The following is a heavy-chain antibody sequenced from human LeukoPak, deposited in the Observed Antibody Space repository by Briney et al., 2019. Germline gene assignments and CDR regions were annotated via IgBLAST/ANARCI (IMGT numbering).Heavy chain of an antibody. CDR3: ARHLPAAMFIAAAGIDY. Sequence: GGSLRLSCAASGFTFSSYAMHWVRQAPGKGLEWVAVISYDGSSKYYADSVKGRFTISRDNSKNTLYLQMNSLRAEDTAVYYCARHLPAAMFIAAAGIDYWGQGTLVTVSS. V-gene: IGHV3-30-3*01. CDR1: GFTFSSYA. CDR2: ISYDGSSK. J-gene: IGHJ4*02. D-gene: IGHD6-13*01.